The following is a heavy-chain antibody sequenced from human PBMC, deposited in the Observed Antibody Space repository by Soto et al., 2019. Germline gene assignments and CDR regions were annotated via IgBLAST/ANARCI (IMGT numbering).Heavy chain of an antibody. J-gene: IGHJ4*02. Sequence: GESLKISCKGSGYSFAGYWITWVRQKPGKGLEWMGRIDPSDSQTYYSPSFRGHVTISATKSITTVFLQWSSLRASDTAMYYCARQIYDSDTGPHFQYYFDSWGQGTPVTVS. CDR3: ARQIYDSDTGPHFQYYFDS. CDR2: IDPSDSQT. V-gene: IGHV5-10-1*01. CDR1: GYSFAGYW. D-gene: IGHD2-8*02.